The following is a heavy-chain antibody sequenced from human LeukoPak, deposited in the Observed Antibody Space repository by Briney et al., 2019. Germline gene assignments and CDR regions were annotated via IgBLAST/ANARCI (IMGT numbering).Heavy chain of an antibody. CDR1: GYTFTSYG. CDR2: ISAYNGNT. J-gene: IGHJ6*03. V-gene: IGHV1-18*01. Sequence: ASVKVSCKASGYTFTSYGISWVRQAPGQGLEWMGWISAYNGNTNYAQKLQGRVTMTTETSTSTAYMELRSLRSDDTAAYYCARARNYDFWSQNYYYYYMDVWGKGTTVTVSS. D-gene: IGHD3-3*01. CDR3: ARARNYDFWSQNYYYYYMDV.